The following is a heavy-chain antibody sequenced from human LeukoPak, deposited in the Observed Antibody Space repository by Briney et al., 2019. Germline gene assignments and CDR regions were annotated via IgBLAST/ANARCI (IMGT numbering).Heavy chain of an antibody. D-gene: IGHD3-3*01. CDR2: IIPIFGTA. Sequence: SVKVSCKASGGTFSSYAISWVRQAPGQGLEWMGGIIPIFGTANYAHKFQGRVTITTDESTSTAYMELSSLRSEDTAVYYCARGRTYYDFWSYHRSDAFDIWGQGTMVTVSS. J-gene: IGHJ3*02. V-gene: IGHV1-69*05. CDR1: GGTFSSYA. CDR3: ARGRTYYDFWSYHRSDAFDI.